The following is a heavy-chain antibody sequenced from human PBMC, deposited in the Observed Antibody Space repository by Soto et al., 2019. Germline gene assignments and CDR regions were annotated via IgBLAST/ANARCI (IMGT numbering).Heavy chain of an antibody. Sequence: EVQLLESGGGVVQPGGSLRLSWVASGFNFKKFALAWVRQAAGEGLEGVSGISCCGGSASYADSVKGRFSIARDDSKNTVSLQLNSLRVEDTAQYYCAKADGQQWLIPHLDNWGQGTLVTVS. CDR3: AKADGQQWLIPHLDN. CDR2: ISCCGGSA. D-gene: IGHD6-19*01. CDR1: GFNFKKFA. J-gene: IGHJ4*02. V-gene: IGHV3-23*01.